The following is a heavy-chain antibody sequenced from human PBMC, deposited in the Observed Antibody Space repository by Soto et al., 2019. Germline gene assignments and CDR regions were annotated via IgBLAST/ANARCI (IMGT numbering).Heavy chain of an antibody. J-gene: IGHJ4*02. CDR2: INPNSGGT. V-gene: IGHV1-2*02. CDR3: ASIIVVVVAATGPFDY. CDR1: GYTFTGYY. Sequence: ASVKVSGKASGYTFTGYYMHWVRQAPGQGLEWMGWINPNSGGTNYAQKFQGRVTMTRDTSISTAYMELSRLRSDDTAVYYCASIIVVVVAATGPFDYWGQGTLVTVSS. D-gene: IGHD2-15*01.